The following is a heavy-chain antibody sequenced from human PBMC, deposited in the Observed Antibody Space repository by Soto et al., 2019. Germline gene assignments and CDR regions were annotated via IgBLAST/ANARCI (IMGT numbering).Heavy chain of an antibody. D-gene: IGHD6-13*01. CDR2: IYFSGST. J-gene: IGHJ6*03. CDR1: GGSISNGGYY. Sequence: QLQLQESGPGLVKPSQTLSLTCAVSGGSISNGGYYWSWIRQHPGKGLEWIGSIYFSGSTYYNPSLKSRVTISVATPKNQFSLKLSSVTAADPAVYYCARDRHSQQPNHRWGGGYMDVWGKGTTVTVSS. CDR3: ARDRHSQQPNHRWGGGYMDV. V-gene: IGHV4-31*11.